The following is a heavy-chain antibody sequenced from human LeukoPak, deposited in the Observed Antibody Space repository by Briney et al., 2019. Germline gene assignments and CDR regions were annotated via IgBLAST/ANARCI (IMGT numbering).Heavy chain of an antibody. D-gene: IGHD2-15*01. Sequence: GGSLRLSCAASGFTFSSYWMHWVRQAPGKGLVWVSRINSDGSSTSYADSVKGRFTISRDNAKNTLYLQMNSLRAEDTAVYYCAREVVVAATPLDYWGQGTLVSVSS. CDR3: AREVVVAATPLDY. V-gene: IGHV3-74*01. CDR2: INSDGSST. CDR1: GFTFSSYW. J-gene: IGHJ4*02.